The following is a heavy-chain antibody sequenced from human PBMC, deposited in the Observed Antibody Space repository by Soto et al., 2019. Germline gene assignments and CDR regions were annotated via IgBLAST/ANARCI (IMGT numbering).Heavy chain of an antibody. Sequence: SLRLSCAASGFTFRSYAMHWVRQAPGKGLEWVAVISYDGSNKYYADSVKGRFTISRDNSKNTLYLQMNSLRAEDTAVYYCSRVPYRARPYFDDWGQGTLVTVSS. CDR3: SRVPYRARPYFDD. J-gene: IGHJ4*02. CDR1: GFTFRSYA. V-gene: IGHV3-30*14. CDR2: ISYDGSNK. D-gene: IGHD3-16*01.